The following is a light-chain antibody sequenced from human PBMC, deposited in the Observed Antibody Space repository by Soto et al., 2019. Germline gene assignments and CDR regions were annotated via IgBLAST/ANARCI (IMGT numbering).Light chain of an antibody. J-gene: IGLJ2*01. V-gene: IGLV1-40*01. CDR3: QSYDSSLSGFVV. CDR2: GNS. CDR1: SSNIGAGYN. Sequence: QSVLTQPPSVSGAPGQRVTISCTGSSSNIGAGYNVHWYQQLPGTAPKLLIYGNSNRPSGVPDRFSGSKSGTSASLAITGLHAEDEADYYCQSYDSSLSGFVVFGGGTQLTVL.